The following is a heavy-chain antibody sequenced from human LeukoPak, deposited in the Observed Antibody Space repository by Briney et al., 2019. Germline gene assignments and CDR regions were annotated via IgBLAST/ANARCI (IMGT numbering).Heavy chain of an antibody. CDR3: ARGYSSSWYFNWFDP. D-gene: IGHD6-13*01. V-gene: IGHV4-38-2*02. CDR1: GYSISSGYY. Sequence: SETLSLTCTVSGYSISSGYYWGWIRQPPGKGLEWIGNIYHSGSTFYNPSLKSRVTISVDTSKNQFSLKLSSVTAADTAVYYCARGYSSSWYFNWFDPWGQGTLVTVSS. J-gene: IGHJ5*02. CDR2: IYHSGST.